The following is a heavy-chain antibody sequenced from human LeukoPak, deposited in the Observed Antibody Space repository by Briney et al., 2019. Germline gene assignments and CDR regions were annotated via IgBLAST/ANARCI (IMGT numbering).Heavy chain of an antibody. J-gene: IGHJ4*02. CDR2: ISSNGGST. Sequence: GGSLTLSCSASGFTFSSYAIHWVRQAPGKGLEYVSAISSNGGSTYYANSVKGRFTISRDNSKNTLYLQMGSLRAEDMAVYYCARPNGYSSGWYRFWGQGTLVTVSS. D-gene: IGHD6-19*01. CDR1: GFTFSSYA. V-gene: IGHV3-64*01. CDR3: ARPNGYSSGWYRF.